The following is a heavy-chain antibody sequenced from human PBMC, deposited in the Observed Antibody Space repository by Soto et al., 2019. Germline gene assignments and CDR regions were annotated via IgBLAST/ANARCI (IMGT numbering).Heavy chain of an antibody. D-gene: IGHD3-9*01. J-gene: IGHJ6*02. Sequence: GGSLRLSCAASGFTFSSYGMHWVRQAPGKGLEWVAVISYDGSNKYYADSVKGRFTISRDNSKNTLYLQMNSLRAEDTAVYYCAKDVLTSGENYDILTGYGYYYYYGMDVWGQGTTVTVSS. CDR2: ISYDGSNK. CDR1: GFTFSSYG. V-gene: IGHV3-30*18. CDR3: AKDVLTSGENYDILTGYGYYYYYGMDV.